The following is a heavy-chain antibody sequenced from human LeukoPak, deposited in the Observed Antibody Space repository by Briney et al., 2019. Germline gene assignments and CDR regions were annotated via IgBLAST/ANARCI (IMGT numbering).Heavy chain of an antibody. CDR2: VYHGGSS. CDR1: GYSISSGFY. D-gene: IGHD3-10*01. J-gene: IGHJ4*02. Sequence: SETLSLTCTVSGYSISSGFYWGWIRQPPGKGLEWIGNVYHGGSSYYNPSLNSRVTISVDTSKNQFSLKLSSVTAADTAVYYCARGRVKSIYYGSGSYYHWGQGTLVTVSS. V-gene: IGHV4-38-2*02. CDR3: ARGRVKSIYYGSGSYYH.